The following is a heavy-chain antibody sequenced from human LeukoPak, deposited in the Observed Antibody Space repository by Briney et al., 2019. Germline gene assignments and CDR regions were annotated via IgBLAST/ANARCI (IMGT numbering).Heavy chain of an antibody. Sequence: ASVKVSCKASGYTFTTYYVHWVRQAPGQGLDWMGMINPSGGSTSYAPKFQGRVTMTRDMSTSTVYMELISLRSEDPAVYYCARRERIAVAGLGYWGQGTLVTVSS. J-gene: IGHJ4*02. CDR2: INPSGGST. CDR3: ARRERIAVAGLGY. V-gene: IGHV1-46*01. CDR1: GYTFTTYY. D-gene: IGHD6-19*01.